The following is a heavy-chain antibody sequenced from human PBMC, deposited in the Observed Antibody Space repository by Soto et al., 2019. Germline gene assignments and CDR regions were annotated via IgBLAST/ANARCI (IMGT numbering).Heavy chain of an antibody. CDR2: FIPIFGTA. J-gene: IGHJ5*02. CDR1: GGTFSSSA. Sequence: SVKVSCKASGGTFSSSAISSVRQAPGQGLEWMGGFIPIFGTANYAQKCQGRLTITADESTSTAYMELSSLRSEDTAVYYCARGPPRDTAMGMSSWFDPWGQGTLVTVSS. V-gene: IGHV1-69*13. CDR3: ARGPPRDTAMGMSSWFDP. D-gene: IGHD5-18*01.